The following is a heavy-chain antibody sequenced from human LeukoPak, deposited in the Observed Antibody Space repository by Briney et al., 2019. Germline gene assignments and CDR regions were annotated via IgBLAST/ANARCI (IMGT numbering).Heavy chain of an antibody. CDR1: GGSISTYY. V-gene: IGHV4-59*01. J-gene: IGHJ4*02. Sequence: PSETLSLTCTVSGGSISTYYWSWIRQPPGKGLEWIGCIYYSGSTNYNPSLKSRVTISVDTSKNLFSLKLTSVTAADTAVYYCARVERGYNPIHFDYWGQGTLVTVSS. CDR2: IYYSGST. CDR3: ARVERGYNPIHFDY. D-gene: IGHD5-24*01.